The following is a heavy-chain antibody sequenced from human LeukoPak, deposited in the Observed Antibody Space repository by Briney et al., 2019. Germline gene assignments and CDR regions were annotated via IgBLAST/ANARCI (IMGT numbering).Heavy chain of an antibody. D-gene: IGHD6-6*01. V-gene: IGHV4-34*01. CDR1: GGSISSYY. CDR3: ARGQLVIYYYYMDV. Sequence: SETLSLTCTVSGGSISSYYWSWIRQPPGKGLEWIGEINHSGSTNYNPSLKSRVTISVDTSKNQFSLKLSSVTAADTAVYYCARGQLVIYYYYMDVWGKGTTVTVSS. J-gene: IGHJ6*03. CDR2: INHSGST.